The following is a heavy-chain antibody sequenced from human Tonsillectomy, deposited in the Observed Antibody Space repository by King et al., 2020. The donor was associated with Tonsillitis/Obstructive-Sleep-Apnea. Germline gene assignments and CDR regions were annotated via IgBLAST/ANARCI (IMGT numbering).Heavy chain of an antibody. V-gene: IGHV4-34*01. D-gene: IGHD2-15*01. CDR3: AREDIHRAPVVMGGGFDY. Sequence: VQLQQWGAGLLKPSEPLSLTCAVYGGSFSGYYWSWIRQPPGKGLEWIGEINHGGSTNYNPSLKSRVTISLDTSKKQFSLQLSAVTAADTAVYYCAREDIHRAPVVMGGGFDYWGQGTLVTVYS. CDR2: INHGGST. CDR1: GGSFSGYY. J-gene: IGHJ4*02.